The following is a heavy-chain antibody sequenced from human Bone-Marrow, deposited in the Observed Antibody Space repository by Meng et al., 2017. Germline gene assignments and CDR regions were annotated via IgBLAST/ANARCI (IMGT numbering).Heavy chain of an antibody. CDR1: GVSFSDSD. CDR2: IGGRRKSYAA. V-gene: IGHV3-73*01. CDR3: TIYIRGHI. D-gene: IGHD6-19*01. J-gene: IGHJ3*02. Sequence: GGPLRLSCAVSGVSFSDSDVHWVRQASGKGLEWVGRIGGRRKSYAAAYAAPVRGRFTISRDDSRNTAYLQMNSLKTEDSAVYYCTIYIRGHIWGQGTMVTVSS.